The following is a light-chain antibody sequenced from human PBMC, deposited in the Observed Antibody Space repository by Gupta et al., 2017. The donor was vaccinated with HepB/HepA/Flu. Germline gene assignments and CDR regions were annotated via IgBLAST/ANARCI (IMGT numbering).Light chain of an antibody. V-gene: IGKV1-8*01. Sequence: AIRMNQSPSSFSASIGDSVTIACRASQDIRSSLAWYQQKPGEAPKVVIYGASTLHSGVPSRFSGSGSGTDFTLTIDNLQSDDFATYYCQQYFSYPPSFTFGPGTKVD. CDR3: QQYFSYPPSFT. CDR1: QDIRSS. J-gene: IGKJ3*01. CDR2: GAS.